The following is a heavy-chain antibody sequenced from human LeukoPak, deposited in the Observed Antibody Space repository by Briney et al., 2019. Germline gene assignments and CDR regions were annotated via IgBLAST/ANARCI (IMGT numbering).Heavy chain of an antibody. V-gene: IGHV1-18*01. CDR2: ISAYNGNT. Sequence: GASVKVSCKASGYTFTSYGISWVRQAPGQGLEWMGWISAYNGNTNYAQKLQGRVTMTTDTSTSTAYMELRSLRSDDTAVYYCARDHSGSYYVPSWYWGQGTPVTVSS. CDR3: ARDHSGSYYVPSWY. J-gene: IGHJ4*02. D-gene: IGHD1-26*01. CDR1: GYTFTSYG.